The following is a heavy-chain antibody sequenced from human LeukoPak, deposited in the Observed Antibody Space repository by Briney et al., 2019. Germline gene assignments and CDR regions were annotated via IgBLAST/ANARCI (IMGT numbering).Heavy chain of an antibody. CDR1: GGSFSGYY. CDR2: INHSGST. Sequence: TSETLSLTCAVYGGSFSGYYWSWIRQPPGKGLEWIGEINHSGSTNYNPSLQSRVTISVDTSKNQFSLKLSSVTAAHTAVYYCARGMLRGRKAEYCSGGSCYSFADYWGQGTLVTVSS. J-gene: IGHJ4*02. CDR3: ARGMLRGRKAEYCSGGSCYSFADY. D-gene: IGHD2-15*01. V-gene: IGHV4-34*01.